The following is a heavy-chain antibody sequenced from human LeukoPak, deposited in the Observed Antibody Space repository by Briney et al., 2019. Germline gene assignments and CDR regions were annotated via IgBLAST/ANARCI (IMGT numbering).Heavy chain of an antibody. V-gene: IGHV1-58*02. CDR3: AADRYDSSGYYHFDY. CDR1: GFXFTSSA. D-gene: IGHD3-22*01. Sequence: ASVKVSCKASGFXFTSSAIQWVRQARGQRRGWIGWIVVGSGNTNYAQKFQERVTITRDMSTSTAYMELRSLRSEDTAVYYCAADRYDSSGYYHFDYWGQGTLVTVSS. J-gene: IGHJ4*02. CDR2: IVVGSGNT.